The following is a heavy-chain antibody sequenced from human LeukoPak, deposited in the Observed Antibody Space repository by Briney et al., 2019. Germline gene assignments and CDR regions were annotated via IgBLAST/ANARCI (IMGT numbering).Heavy chain of an antibody. CDR1: GGSISSYY. CDR3: ARRYSSGWRFDY. D-gene: IGHD6-19*01. V-gene: IGHV4-59*08. Sequence: SETLSLTCTVSGGSISSYYWSWIRQSPGKGLEWIGDIYYSGSTNYNPSLKSRVTISVDTSKRQVSLKVNSVTAADTAVYYCARRYSSGWRFDYWGQGTLVTVSS. J-gene: IGHJ4*02. CDR2: IYYSGST.